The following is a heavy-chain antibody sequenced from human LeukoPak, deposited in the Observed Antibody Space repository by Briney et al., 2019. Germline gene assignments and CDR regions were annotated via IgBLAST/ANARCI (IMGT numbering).Heavy chain of an antibody. V-gene: IGHV3-23*01. CDR3: AKGRFYSYYDSSGYYPGGY. CDR1: GFTFSSYA. Sequence: GGSLRLSCAASGFTFSSYAMSWVRQAPGKGLEWVSAISGSGGSTYYADSVKGRFTISRDNSKNTLYLQMNSLRAEDTAVYYCAKGRFYSYYDSSGYYPGGYWGQGTLVTVSS. J-gene: IGHJ4*02. D-gene: IGHD3-22*01. CDR2: ISGSGGST.